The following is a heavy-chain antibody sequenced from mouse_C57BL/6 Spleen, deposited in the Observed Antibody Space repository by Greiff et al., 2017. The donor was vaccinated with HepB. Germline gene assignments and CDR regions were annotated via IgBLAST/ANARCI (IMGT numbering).Heavy chain of an antibody. J-gene: IGHJ2*01. D-gene: IGHD1-1*01. Sequence: EVQLQQSGPELVKPGASVKISCKASGYTFTDYYMNWVKQSHGKSLEWIGDINPNNGGTSYNQKFKGKATLTVDKSSSTAYMELRSMTSEDSAVFYVASYYGSSFDYWGQGTTLTVSS. CDR1: GYTFTDYY. V-gene: IGHV1-26*01. CDR2: INPNNGGT. CDR3: ASYYGSSFDY.